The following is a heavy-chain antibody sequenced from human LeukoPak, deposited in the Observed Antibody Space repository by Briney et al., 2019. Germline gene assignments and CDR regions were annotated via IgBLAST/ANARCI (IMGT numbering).Heavy chain of an antibody. CDR2: IYPGDSDT. Sequence: GESLKISCKGSGYSFTSYWIGWVRQMPGKGLEWMGIIYPGDSDTRYSPSFQGQVTISADKSISTAYLQWSSLKASDTAMYYCARHETGNWNGGWFDPWGQGTLVTVSS. D-gene: IGHD1-20*01. CDR3: ARHETGNWNGGWFDP. CDR1: GYSFTSYW. J-gene: IGHJ5*02. V-gene: IGHV5-51*01.